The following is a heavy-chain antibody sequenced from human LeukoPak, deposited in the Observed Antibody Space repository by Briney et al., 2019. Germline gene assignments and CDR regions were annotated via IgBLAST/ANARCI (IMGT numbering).Heavy chain of an antibody. CDR3: ARDGVYYYDSSGYSPDY. CDR2: ISYDGSNK. V-gene: IGHV3-30*04. CDR1: GFTFSSYA. J-gene: IGHJ4*02. Sequence: GGSLRLSCAASGFTFSSYAMHWVRQAPGKGLEWVAVISYDGSNKYYADSVKGRFTISRDNSKNTLYLQMNSLRAEDTAVYYCARDGVYYYDSSGYSPDYWGQGTLVTVSS. D-gene: IGHD3-22*01.